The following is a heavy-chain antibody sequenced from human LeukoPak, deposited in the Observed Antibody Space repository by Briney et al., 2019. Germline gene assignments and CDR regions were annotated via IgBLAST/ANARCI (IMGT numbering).Heavy chain of an antibody. D-gene: IGHD6-13*01. CDR2: IYYSGTP. J-gene: IGHJ5*02. V-gene: IGHV4-39*01. CDR1: GDSVSSSSYY. Sequence: SETLSLTCTVSGDSVSSSSYYWSWIRQPPGKGLEWLGSIYYSGTPSYNPSLKSRVTISVDTSKNQFSLMLTSVTASDTAVYFCGGAATGTVGWFDPWGQGTLVTVSS. CDR3: GGAATGTVGWFDP.